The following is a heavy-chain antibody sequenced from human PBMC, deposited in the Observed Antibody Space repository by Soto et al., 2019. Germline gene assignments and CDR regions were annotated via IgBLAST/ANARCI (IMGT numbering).Heavy chain of an antibody. J-gene: IGHJ6*03. CDR1: GGTFSSYT. CDR3: ARFGTVTTIEDYYYMDV. Sequence: QVQLVQSGAEVKQPGSSVKVSCKASGGTFSSYTISWVRQAPGQGLEWMGRIIPILGIANYAQKFQGRVTITADKSTSTAYMELSSLRSEDTAVYYCARFGTVTTIEDYYYMDVWGKGTTVTVSS. V-gene: IGHV1-69*02. D-gene: IGHD4-4*01. CDR2: IIPILGIA.